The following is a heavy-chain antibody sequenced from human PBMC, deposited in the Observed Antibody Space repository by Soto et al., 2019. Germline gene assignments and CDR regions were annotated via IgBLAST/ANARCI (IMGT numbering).Heavy chain of an antibody. CDR2: ISGSGGST. D-gene: IGHD4-4*01. Sequence: EVHLLESGGGLVQPGGSLRLSCAASGFTFSSYAMSWVRQAPGKGLEWVSVISGSGGSTYYADSVKGRFTISRDNSKNTLDLQMNSLRAEDTAVYYCATGIEYSAHGGLDSWGQGTLVTVSS. CDR3: ATGIEYSAHGGLDS. CDR1: GFTFSSYA. J-gene: IGHJ5*01. V-gene: IGHV3-23*01.